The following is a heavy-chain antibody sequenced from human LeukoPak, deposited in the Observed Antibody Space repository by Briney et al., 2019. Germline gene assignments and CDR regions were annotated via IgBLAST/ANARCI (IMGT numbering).Heavy chain of an antibody. J-gene: IGHJ4*02. CDR2: IYYSGST. V-gene: IGHV4-59*11. CDR3: ARRSGVLDSRDSRYHFDH. D-gene: IGHD3-22*01. Sequence: SETLSLTCIVSGGSISSHYWSWIRQPPGKGLGYIGYIYYSGSTDYNPSLKSRVAISLDTSKNQFSLNLSSVTAADTAVYYCARRSGVLDSRDSRYHFDHWGQGTLVTVSS. CDR1: GGSISSHY.